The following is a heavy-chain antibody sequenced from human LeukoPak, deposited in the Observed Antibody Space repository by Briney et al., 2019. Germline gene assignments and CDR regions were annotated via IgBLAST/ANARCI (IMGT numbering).Heavy chain of an antibody. V-gene: IGHV3-30-3*01. D-gene: IGHD6-19*01. J-gene: IGHJ4*02. CDR3: ASEAAGILAY. CDR2: ISYDGSNK. Sequence: WIRQAPGKGLEWVAVISYDGSNKYYADSVKGRFTISRDNSKNTLYLQMNSLRAEDTAVYYCASEAAGILAYWGQGTLVTVSS.